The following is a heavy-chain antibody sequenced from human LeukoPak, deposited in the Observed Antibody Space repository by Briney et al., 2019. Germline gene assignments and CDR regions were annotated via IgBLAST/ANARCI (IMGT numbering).Heavy chain of an antibody. CDR3: ARGWVATTGGLDY. D-gene: IGHD5-12*01. Sequence: SETLSLTCAVYGGSFSGYYWSWVRQPPGKGLEWIGEINHSGSTNYNPSLKSQVTISVDTSKNQFSLKLSSVTAADTAVYYCARGWVATTGGLDYWGQGTLVTVSS. CDR2: INHSGST. CDR1: GGSFSGYY. V-gene: IGHV4-34*01. J-gene: IGHJ4*02.